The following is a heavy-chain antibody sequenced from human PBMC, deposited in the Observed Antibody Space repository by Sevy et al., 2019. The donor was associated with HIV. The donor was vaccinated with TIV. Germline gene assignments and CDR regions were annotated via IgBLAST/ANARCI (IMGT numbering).Heavy chain of an antibody. CDR1: GYTLTELS. J-gene: IGHJ4*02. CDR2: FDPEDGDPEDGET. CDR3: ATTKDYYDSSGYPFDD. D-gene: IGHD3-22*01. V-gene: IGHV1-24*01. Sequence: ASVKVSCTVSGYTLTELSKHWVRQAPGKGPEWLGTFDPEDGDPEDGETVYAQKFQDRVIMTDDISTDTAYMELSSLTSEDTAVYYCATTKDYYDSSGYPFDDWGQGTLVTVSS.